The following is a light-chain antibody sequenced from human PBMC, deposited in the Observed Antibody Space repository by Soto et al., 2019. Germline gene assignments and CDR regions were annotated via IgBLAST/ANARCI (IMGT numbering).Light chain of an antibody. CDR3: SSYTSSNTLYV. Sequence: QSALTQPASVSLSPGQSITISCTGTSNDIGDYNYVSWFQQHPGKAPKLMIYEVSNRPSGISTRFSGSKSGNTASLTISGLQAEDEADYYCSSYTSSNTLYVFGTGTKVTVL. CDR1: SNDIGDYNY. J-gene: IGLJ1*01. CDR2: EVS. V-gene: IGLV2-14*01.